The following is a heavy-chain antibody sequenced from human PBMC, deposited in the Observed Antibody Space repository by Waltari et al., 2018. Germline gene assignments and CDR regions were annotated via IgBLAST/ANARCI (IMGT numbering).Heavy chain of an antibody. CDR3: ARTRITMIRGGSDYFDY. J-gene: IGHJ4*02. D-gene: IGHD3-10*01. CDR1: GFSLSTSGMC. Sequence: QVTLRESGPALVKPTQTLTLTCTFSGFSLSTSGMCVSWIRQPTGKALEWLARIDWDDDNYYSTSLKTRLTISKDTSKNQVVLTMTNVDPVDTATYYCARTRITMIRGGSDYFDYWGQGTLVTVSS. CDR2: IDWDDDN. V-gene: IGHV2-70*15.